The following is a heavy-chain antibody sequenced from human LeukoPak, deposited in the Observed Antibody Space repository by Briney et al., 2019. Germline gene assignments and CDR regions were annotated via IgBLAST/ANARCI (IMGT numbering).Heavy chain of an antibody. J-gene: IGHJ3*02. CDR1: GYTFTGYY. Sequence: ASVKVSCEASGYTFTGYYMHWVRQAPGQGLEWMGWINPNSGGTNYAQKFQGRVTMTRDTSISTAYMELSRLRSDDSAMYYCARLLTGDRYAFDIWSQGTMVIVSS. V-gene: IGHV1-2*02. D-gene: IGHD7-27*01. CDR3: ARLLTGDRYAFDI. CDR2: INPNSGGT.